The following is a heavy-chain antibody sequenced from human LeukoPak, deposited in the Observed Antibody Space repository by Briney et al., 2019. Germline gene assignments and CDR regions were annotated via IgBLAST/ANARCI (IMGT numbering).Heavy chain of an antibody. V-gene: IGHV3-7*04. J-gene: IGHJ4*02. CDR3: ARDHLGYSFDY. Sequence: GGTLRLSCAASGFIFSDYFMDWVRQTPQKGLEWVANIKEDGSEKYYVDSVKGRFTISRENTKNSLYLQMNSLRADDTAVYYCARDHLGYSFDYWGQGTLVTVSS. CDR2: IKEDGSEK. CDR1: GFIFSDYF.